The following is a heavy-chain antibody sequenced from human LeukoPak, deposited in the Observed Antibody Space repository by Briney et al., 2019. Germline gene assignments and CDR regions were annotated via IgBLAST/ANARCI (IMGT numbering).Heavy chain of an antibody. J-gene: IGHJ6*04. Sequence: GGSLRLSCAASGFTFSSYEMNWVRQAPGKGLEWVSYISSSGSTIYYADSVKGRFTISRDNAKNSLYLQMNSLRAEDTAVYYCARQPMVRGKNGMDVWGKGTTVTVSS. CDR1: GFTFSSYE. CDR3: ARQPMVRGKNGMDV. CDR2: ISSSGSTI. V-gene: IGHV3-48*03. D-gene: IGHD3-10*01.